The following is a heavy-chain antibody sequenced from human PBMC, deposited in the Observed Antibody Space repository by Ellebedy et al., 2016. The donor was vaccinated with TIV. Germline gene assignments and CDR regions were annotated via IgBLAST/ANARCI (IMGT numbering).Heavy chain of an antibody. D-gene: IGHD3-16*01. J-gene: IGHJ5*02. Sequence: MPSETLSLTCTVSGGSISSGDYYWSWIRQPPGKGLEWIGYIYYSGSTYYNPSLKSRVTISVDTSKNQFSLKLSSVTAADTAVYYCAREIRFVSDSHNWFDPWGQGTLVTVSS. CDR1: GGSISSGDYY. CDR2: IYYSGST. CDR3: AREIRFVSDSHNWFDP. V-gene: IGHV4-30-4*01.